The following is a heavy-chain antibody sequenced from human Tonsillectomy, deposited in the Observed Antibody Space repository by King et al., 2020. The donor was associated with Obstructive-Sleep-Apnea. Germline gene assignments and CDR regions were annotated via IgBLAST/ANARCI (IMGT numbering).Heavy chain of an antibody. J-gene: IGHJ6*02. CDR1: GFTFSSYA. D-gene: IGHD4-17*01. CDR2: ISYDGSNK. Sequence: VQLVESGGGVVQPGRSLRLSCAASGFTFSSYAMHWVRQAPGKGLEWVAVISYDGSNKYYADSVKGRFTISRDNSKNTLYLQMNSLRAEDTAVYYCARDLGGDYYYYGMDVWGQGTTVTVSS. CDR3: ARDLGGDYYYYGMDV. V-gene: IGHV3-30*04.